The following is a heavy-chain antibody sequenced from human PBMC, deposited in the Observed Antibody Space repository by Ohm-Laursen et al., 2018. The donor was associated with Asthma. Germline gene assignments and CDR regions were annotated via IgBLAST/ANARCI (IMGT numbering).Heavy chain of an antibody. J-gene: IGHJ6*02. D-gene: IGHD6-6*01. Sequence: SSVKVSCKASGYTFTSYDINWVRQATGQGLEWMGWMNPNSGNTGYAQKFQGRVTMTRDTSISTAYMELSRLRSDDTAVYYCARGYSSSSGYYYYGMDVWGQGTTVTVSS. V-gene: IGHV1-8*01. CDR2: MNPNSGNT. CDR3: ARGYSSSSGYYYYGMDV. CDR1: GYTFTSYD.